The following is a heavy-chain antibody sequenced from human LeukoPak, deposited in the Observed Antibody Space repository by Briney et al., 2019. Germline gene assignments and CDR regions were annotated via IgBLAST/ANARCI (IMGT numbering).Heavy chain of an antibody. CDR2: IYPGDSDT. J-gene: IGHJ4*02. V-gene: IGHV5-51*01. CDR3: GRRYFWSVYYL. Sequence: GESLQISCKGSGYSFTSYWTGWVRQMPRKGLEWMGIIYPGDSDTRYSPSFQGQVTISADKSISTAYLQWSSLKASDTTMYYCGRRYFWSVYYLWGQRTLDTL. D-gene: IGHD3-3*01. CDR1: GYSFTSYW.